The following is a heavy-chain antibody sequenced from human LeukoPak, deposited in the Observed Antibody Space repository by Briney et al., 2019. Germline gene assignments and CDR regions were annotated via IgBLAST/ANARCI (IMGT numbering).Heavy chain of an antibody. CDR3: ARSASSGWYGKNWFDP. CDR1: GGSISSYY. J-gene: IGHJ5*02. V-gene: IGHV4-59*01. Sequence: SETLSLTCTVSGGSISSYYWSWIRHPPGKGLESIGYIYYSGSTNYNPSLKSRVTISVDTSKNQFSLKLSSVTAADTAVYYCARSASSGWYGKNWFDPWGQGTLVTVSS. D-gene: IGHD6-19*01. CDR2: IYYSGST.